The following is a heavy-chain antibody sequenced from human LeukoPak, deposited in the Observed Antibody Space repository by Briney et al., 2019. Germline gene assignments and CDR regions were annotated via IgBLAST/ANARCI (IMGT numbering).Heavy chain of an antibody. CDR1: GGTFSSYA. CDR3: AGGGRDFDY. V-gene: IGHV1-69*05. CDR2: IIPIFGTA. Sequence: GASVKVSCKASGGTFSSYAISWVRQAPGQGLEWMGGIIPIFGTANYAQKLQGRVTMTTDTSTSTAYMELRSLRSDDTAVYYCAGGGRDFDYWGQGTLVTVSS. J-gene: IGHJ4*02. D-gene: IGHD2-15*01.